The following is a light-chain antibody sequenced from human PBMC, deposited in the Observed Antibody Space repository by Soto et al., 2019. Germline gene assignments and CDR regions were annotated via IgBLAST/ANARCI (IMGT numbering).Light chain of an antibody. V-gene: IGKV1-33*01. CDR1: QNINNY. Sequence: DIQMTQSPSSLSASVGDRVTITCQASQNINNYLNWYQQKPGRAPKLLIYDASNLEAGVPSRFSGSGSGTDFTFTISSLQPEDIATYYCQQYETLPITFGQGTRLEIK. J-gene: IGKJ5*01. CDR3: QQYETLPIT. CDR2: DAS.